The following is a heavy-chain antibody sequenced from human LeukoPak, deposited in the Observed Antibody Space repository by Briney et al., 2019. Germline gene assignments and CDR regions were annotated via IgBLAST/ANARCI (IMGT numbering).Heavy chain of an antibody. J-gene: IGHJ5*02. V-gene: IGHV4-39*07. CDR3: ARILKNWFDP. CDR1: GGSIISSSYY. CDR2: IYYSGTT. Sequence: PSETLSLTCTVSGGSIISSSYYWGWIRQPPGKGLEWIGSIYYSGTTYYNPSRKSRVTISVDTSKNQFSLKLSSVTAADTAVYYCARILKNWFDPCGQGTLVTVSS.